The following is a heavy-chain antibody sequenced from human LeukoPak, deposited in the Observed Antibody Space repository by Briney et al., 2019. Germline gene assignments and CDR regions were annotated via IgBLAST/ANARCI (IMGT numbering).Heavy chain of an antibody. V-gene: IGHV3-30*04. CDR2: IPYDGSNK. Sequence: GRSLRLSCAASGFTFSSYAMHWVRQAPGKGLEWVAVIPYDGSNKYYADSVKGRFTISRDNAKKSLYLQMNSLRVEDTAVYYCARVQGSSGPGIFEYWGQGTLVTVSS. CDR3: ARVQGSSGPGIFEY. CDR1: GFTFSSYA. D-gene: IGHD6-19*01. J-gene: IGHJ4*02.